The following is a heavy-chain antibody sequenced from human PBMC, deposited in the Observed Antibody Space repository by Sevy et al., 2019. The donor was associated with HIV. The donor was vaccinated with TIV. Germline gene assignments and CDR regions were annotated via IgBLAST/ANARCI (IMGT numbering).Heavy chain of an antibody. CDR2: FDPEDGET. CDR1: GYTLTELS. CDR3: ATDKDYYDSSGYYYRYFDY. J-gene: IGHJ4*02. V-gene: IGHV1-24*01. D-gene: IGHD3-22*01. Sequence: ASVKVSCKVSGYTLTELSMHWVRQAPGKGLEWMGGFDPEDGETIYAQKFQGRVTMTEDTSTDTSYMELSSLRSEDTAVYYCATDKDYYDSSGYYYRYFDYWGQGTLVTVSS.